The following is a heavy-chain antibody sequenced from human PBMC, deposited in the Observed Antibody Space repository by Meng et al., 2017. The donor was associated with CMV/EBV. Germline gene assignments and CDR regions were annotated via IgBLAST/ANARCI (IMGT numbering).Heavy chain of an antibody. CDR1: GYSFTSYW. CDR2: MYPRDSDI. D-gene: IGHD3-16*01. CDR3: ARPTVVGGRPRTFDY. J-gene: IGHJ4*02. V-gene: IGHV5-51*01. Sequence: KVSCKGSGYSFTSYWIGWVRQTPEKGLEWMGFMYPRDSDIRYSPSFQGQVTISADKSISTAYLQWSTLKASDTAIYYCARPTVVGGRPRTFDYWGQGALVTVSS.